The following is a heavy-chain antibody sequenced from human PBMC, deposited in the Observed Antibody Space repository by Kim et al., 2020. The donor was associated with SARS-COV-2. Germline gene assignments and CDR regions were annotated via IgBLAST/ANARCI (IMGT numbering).Heavy chain of an antibody. CDR3: AKGTAMGDY. V-gene: IGHV3-33*06. Sequence: NKYYADSVKGRFTIARDNSKTRLYLPMNSLRAEDTAVYYCAKGTAMGDYWGPGTLVTVSS. J-gene: IGHJ4*02. D-gene: IGHD5-18*01. CDR2: NK.